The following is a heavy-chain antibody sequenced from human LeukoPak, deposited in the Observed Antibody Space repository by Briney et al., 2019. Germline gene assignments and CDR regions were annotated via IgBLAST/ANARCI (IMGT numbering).Heavy chain of an antibody. J-gene: IGHJ5*02. CDR3: ARVYHDYIWGSYRPNFFDP. V-gene: IGHV3-7*01. CDR1: GFTFSNHW. Sequence: GGSLRLSCAASGFTFSNHWMSWVRQAPGKGLEWVANIKEDGSEKYYVDSVKGRFTISRDNARNSLYLQMNSLRAEDTAVYYCARVYHDYIWGSYRPNFFDPWGQGTLVTVSA. CDR2: IKEDGSEK. D-gene: IGHD3-16*02.